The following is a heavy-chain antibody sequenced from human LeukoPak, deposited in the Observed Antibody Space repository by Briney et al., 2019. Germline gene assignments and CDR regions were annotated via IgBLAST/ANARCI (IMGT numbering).Heavy chain of an antibody. CDR1: GYTFTSYG. Sequence: ASVKVSCKASGYTFTSYGISWVRQAPGQGLEWMGLISAYNGNTNYAQKLQGRVTMTTDTSTSTAYMELRSLRSDDTAVYYCARGPTEGEQWLASYGGNSAGWFDPWGQGTLVTVSS. D-gene: IGHD4-23*01. CDR2: ISAYNGNT. CDR3: ARGPTEGEQWLASYGGNSAGWFDP. J-gene: IGHJ5*02. V-gene: IGHV1-18*01.